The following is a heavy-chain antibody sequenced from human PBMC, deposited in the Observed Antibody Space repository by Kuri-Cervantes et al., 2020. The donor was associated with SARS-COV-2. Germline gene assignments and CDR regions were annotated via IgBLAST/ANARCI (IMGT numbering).Heavy chain of an antibody. CDR1: GFTFSSYS. CDR3: ARALGNY. J-gene: IGHJ4*02. CDR2: ISSSSSYI. V-gene: IGHV3-21*01. Sequence: GESLKISCAASGFTFSSYSMNWVRQAPGEGLEWVSSISSSSSYIYYADSVKGRFTISRDNAKNSLYLQMNSLRAEDTAVYYCARALGNYWGQGTLVTVSS.